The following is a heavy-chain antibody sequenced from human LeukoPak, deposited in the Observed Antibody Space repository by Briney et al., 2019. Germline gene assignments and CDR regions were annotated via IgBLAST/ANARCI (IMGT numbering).Heavy chain of an antibody. CDR2: IYSDNT. V-gene: IGHV3-53*01. D-gene: IGHD1-14*01. J-gene: IGHJ4*02. CDR1: GFTVSSNS. Sequence: GGSLRLSCTVSGFTVSSNSMSWVRQAPGKGLEWVSFIYSDNTHYSDSVKGRFTISRDNSKNTLYLQMNSLRAEDTAVYYCVKDNPLDYWGQGTLVIVSS. CDR3: VKDNPLDY.